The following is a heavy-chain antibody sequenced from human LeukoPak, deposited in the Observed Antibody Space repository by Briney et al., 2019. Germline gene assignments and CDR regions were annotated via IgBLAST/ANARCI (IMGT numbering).Heavy chain of an antibody. Sequence: GESLQISSKVAPSNISSCWITPVRQMPGKGLEWTGVIYPYDSEIRYSPSFQGQVTISADKSISTAYLQWSSLQASDTAMYYCARPNWARRYFNYWSQGTLVTVSS. D-gene: IGHD7-27*01. V-gene: IGHV5-51*01. J-gene: IGHJ4*02. CDR3: ARPNWARRYFNY. CDR2: IYPYDSEI. CDR1: PSNISSCW.